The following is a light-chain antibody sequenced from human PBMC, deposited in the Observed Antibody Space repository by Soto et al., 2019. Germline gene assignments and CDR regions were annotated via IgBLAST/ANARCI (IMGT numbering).Light chain of an antibody. CDR1: QSISNR. CDR2: DAS. CDR3: QQYDTYSK. J-gene: IGKJ1*01. V-gene: IGKV1-5*01. Sequence: DIQMTQSPSTLSASVGDRVTITCRASQSISNRLAWYHQKPGKTPNLLIYDASNLGSGVPSRFSGSGSGTEFTLTISSLQPDDFATYYCQQYDTYSKFGQGTKVDIK.